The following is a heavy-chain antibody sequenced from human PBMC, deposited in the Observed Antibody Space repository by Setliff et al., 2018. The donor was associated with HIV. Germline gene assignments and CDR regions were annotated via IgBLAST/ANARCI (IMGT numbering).Heavy chain of an antibody. CDR2: IVPVFRTV. Sequence: SVKVSCKASGGSFYTYAFTWVRQAPGQGLEWVGGIVPVFRTVNYAQKLQGRVTITADESTSTSYMELNSLTSDDTTVYYCARGPKKGVDILPPDSWGQGTLVTVSS. CDR3: ARGPKKGVDILPPDS. D-gene: IGHD3-3*01. V-gene: IGHV1-69*13. J-gene: IGHJ5*02. CDR1: GGSFYTYA.